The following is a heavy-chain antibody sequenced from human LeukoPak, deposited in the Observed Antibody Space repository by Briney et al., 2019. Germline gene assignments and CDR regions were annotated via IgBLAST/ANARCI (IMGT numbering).Heavy chain of an antibody. V-gene: IGHV4-59*01. J-gene: IGHJ5*02. CDR3: ARGGYSYGYYPRNNKKNWFDP. CDR2: IYYSGST. D-gene: IGHD5-18*01. CDR1: GGSISSYY. Sequence: SETLSLTCTVSGGSISSYYWSWIRQPPGKGLEWIGYIYYSGSTNYNPSLKSRVTISVDTSKNQFSLKLSSVTAADTAVYYCARGGYSYGYYPRNNKKNWFDPWGQGTLVTVSS.